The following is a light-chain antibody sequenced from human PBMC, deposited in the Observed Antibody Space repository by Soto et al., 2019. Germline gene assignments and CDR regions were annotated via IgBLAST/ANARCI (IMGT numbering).Light chain of an antibody. CDR1: SSDVGAYNY. J-gene: IGLJ1*01. CDR2: DVR. V-gene: IGLV2-11*01. Sequence: QSALTQPHSVSGSPGQSVAISCTGTSSDVGAYNYVAWYQQHPGKAPKLIIYDVRKRPSGVPDRLSGSKSGNTASLTISGLQAEDEADYYCCAYAGSSLYVFGTGTKLTVL. CDR3: CAYAGSSLYV.